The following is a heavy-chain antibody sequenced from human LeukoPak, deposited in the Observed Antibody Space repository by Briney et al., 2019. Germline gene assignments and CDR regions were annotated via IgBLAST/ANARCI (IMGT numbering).Heavy chain of an antibody. Sequence: SETLSLTCAVSGGSISSSNWWSWVRQPAGKGLEWIGRIYTSGSTNYNPSLKSRVTISVDTSKNQFSLKLSSVTAADTAVYYCAGGGRYYTMDYWGQGTLVTVSS. J-gene: IGHJ4*02. CDR2: IYTSGST. V-gene: IGHV4-61*02. D-gene: IGHD3-3*01. CDR3: AGGGRYYTMDY. CDR1: GGSISSSNW.